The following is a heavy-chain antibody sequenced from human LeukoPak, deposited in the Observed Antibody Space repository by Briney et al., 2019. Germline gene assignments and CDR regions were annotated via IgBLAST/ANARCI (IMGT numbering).Heavy chain of an antibody. D-gene: IGHD1-26*01. J-gene: IGHJ6*02. CDR2: IYPSGST. Sequence: SETLSLTCTVSGGSISSYYWSWIRQPAGEGLEWIGRIYPSGSTNYNPSLRSRVTMSVDTSKNQFSLKLSSVTAADSAVYYRARGNSGSYYYYGMDVWGQGTTVTVSS. CDR3: ARGNSGSYYYYGMDV. V-gene: IGHV4-4*07. CDR1: GGSISSYY.